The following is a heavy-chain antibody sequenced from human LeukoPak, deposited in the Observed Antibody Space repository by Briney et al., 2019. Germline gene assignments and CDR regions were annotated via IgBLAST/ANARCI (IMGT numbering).Heavy chain of an antibody. V-gene: IGHV4-34*01. CDR3: ARLTPPLYSSSWY. Sequence: SETLSLTCAVYGGSFSGYYWSWIRQPPGKGLEWIGEINHSGSTNYNPSLKSRVTISVDTSKNQFSLKLSSVTAADTAVYYCARLTPPLYSSSWYWGQGTLVTVSS. CDR1: GGSFSGYY. J-gene: IGHJ4*02. CDR2: INHSGST. D-gene: IGHD6-13*01.